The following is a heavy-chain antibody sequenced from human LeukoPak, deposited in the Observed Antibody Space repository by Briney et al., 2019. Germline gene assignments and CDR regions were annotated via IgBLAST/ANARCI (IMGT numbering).Heavy chain of an antibody. CDR3: AREEYFQDSNGYSYYFHS. J-gene: IGHJ4*02. CDR1: GGSIGWVY. Sequence: KPSETLSLTCTVSGGSIGWVYWSWIRQSAGKGLERIGRIYKSGSTNYNPSFRSRVTMSVDTSKNQFSLSVTSVTAADTAVYYCAREEYFQDSNGYSYYFHSWGQGSLVTVSS. D-gene: IGHD3-22*01. CDR2: IYKSGST. V-gene: IGHV4-4*07.